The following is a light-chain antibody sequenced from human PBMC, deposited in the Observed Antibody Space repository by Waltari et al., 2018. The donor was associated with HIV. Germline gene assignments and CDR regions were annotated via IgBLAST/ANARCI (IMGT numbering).Light chain of an antibody. J-gene: IGLJ2*01. CDR1: SSKIGNNY. CDR3: AAWDDSLSGVV. Sequence: QSVLTQPPSASGTPGQRITISCSGSSSKIGNNYVHWYQHLPGTAPKLLIYRNNQRASGVPDRFSGSKSGTSASLAISGLRSEDEADYYCAAWDDSLSGVVFGGGTKLTVL. V-gene: IGLV1-47*01. CDR2: RNN.